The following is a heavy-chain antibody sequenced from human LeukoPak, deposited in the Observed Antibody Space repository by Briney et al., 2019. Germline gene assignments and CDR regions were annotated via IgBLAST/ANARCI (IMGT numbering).Heavy chain of an antibody. CDR2: IYHSGST. CDR3: ARDVGYCTNGVCYRGVDY. CDR1: GGSISSGSYY. Sequence: SETLSLTCTVSGGSISSGSYYWSWIRQPPGKGLEWIGYIYHSGSTYYNPSLKSRVTISVDRSKNQFSLKLSSVTAADTAVYYCARDVGYCTNGVCYRGVDYWGQGTLVTVSS. J-gene: IGHJ4*02. D-gene: IGHD2-8*01. V-gene: IGHV4-30-2*01.